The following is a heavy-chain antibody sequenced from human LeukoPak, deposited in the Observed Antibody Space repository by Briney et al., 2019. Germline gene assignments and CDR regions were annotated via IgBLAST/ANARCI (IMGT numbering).Heavy chain of an antibody. D-gene: IGHD6-19*01. Sequence: ASVKVSCKASGYTFTGYYMHWVRQAPGQGLEWMGWINPNSGGTNYAQKFQGRVTMTRDTSISTAYMELSRLRSDDTAVYYCARDLGGRQWLAVCFDYWGQGTLVTASS. V-gene: IGHV1-2*02. CDR2: INPNSGGT. CDR1: GYTFTGYY. J-gene: IGHJ4*02. CDR3: ARDLGGRQWLAVCFDY.